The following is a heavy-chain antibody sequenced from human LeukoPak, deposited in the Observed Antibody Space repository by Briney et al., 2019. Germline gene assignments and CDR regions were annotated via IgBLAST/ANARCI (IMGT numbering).Heavy chain of an antibody. CDR1: GFTFSSYA. CDR2: ISYDGSNK. V-gene: IGHV3-30-3*01. Sequence: GGSLRLSCAASGFTFSSYAMHWVRQAPGKGLEWVAVISYDGSNKYYADSVKGRFTISRDNSKNTLYLQMNSLRAEDTAVYYCARDWPSEAAFDIWGQGTMVTVSS. J-gene: IGHJ3*02. CDR3: ARDWPSEAAFDI.